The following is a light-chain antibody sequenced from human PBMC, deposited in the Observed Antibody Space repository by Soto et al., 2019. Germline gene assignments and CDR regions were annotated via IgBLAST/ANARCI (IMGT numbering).Light chain of an antibody. Sequence: QSALTQPASVSGSPGQSITISCTGTSSDIGGYNFVSWYQQHPGKAPKLMIYDVTNRPPGLSDRFSGSKSGNTASLTISGLQAEDEADYYCSSYTTSSTLVFGGVTKLTVL. CDR1: SSDIGGYNF. J-gene: IGLJ3*02. CDR3: SSYTTSSTLV. CDR2: DVT. V-gene: IGLV2-14*03.